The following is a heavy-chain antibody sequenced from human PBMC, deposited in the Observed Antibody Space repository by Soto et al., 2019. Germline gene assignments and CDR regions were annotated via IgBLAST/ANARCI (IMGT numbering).Heavy chain of an antibody. CDR2: IYYSGST. Sequence: SETLSLTCTVSGGSISSYYWSWIRQPPGKGLEWIGYIYYSGSTNYNPSLKSRVTISVDTSKNQFSLKLSPVTAADTAVYYCARASSYYYYRMDVWGQGTTVTVSS. CDR1: GGSISSYY. CDR3: ARASSYYYYRMDV. J-gene: IGHJ6*02. V-gene: IGHV4-59*01.